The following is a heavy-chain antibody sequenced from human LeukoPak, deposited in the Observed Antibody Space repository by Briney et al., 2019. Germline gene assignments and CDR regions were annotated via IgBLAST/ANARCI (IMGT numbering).Heavy chain of an antibody. CDR1: GFTFSSYW. J-gene: IGHJ5*02. CDR2: INSDGSST. D-gene: IGHD1-26*01. CDR3: AREPVSGSYAFDP. Sequence: HPGGSLRLSCAASGFTFSSYWMHWVRQAPGKGLGWVSRINSDGSSTSYADSVKGRFTISRDNAKNTLYLQMNSLRAEDTAVYYCAREPVSGSYAFDPWGQGTLVTVSS. V-gene: IGHV3-74*01.